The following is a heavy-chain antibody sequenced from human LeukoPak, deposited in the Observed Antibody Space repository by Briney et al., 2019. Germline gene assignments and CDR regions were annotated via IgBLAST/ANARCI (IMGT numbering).Heavy chain of an antibody. CDR2: ISDDGSNI. J-gene: IGHJ4*02. Sequence: GMSLRLSCAASGFTFSSYGMHWVRQAPGKGLEWVAVISDDGSNIYYVDSVRGRFTISRDNSKNTLYLQMNSLKAEDTAVYCAKDRSSSWSFDYWGQGTLVIVSS. CDR3: AKDRSSSWSFDY. D-gene: IGHD6-13*01. V-gene: IGHV3-30*18. CDR1: GFTFSSYG.